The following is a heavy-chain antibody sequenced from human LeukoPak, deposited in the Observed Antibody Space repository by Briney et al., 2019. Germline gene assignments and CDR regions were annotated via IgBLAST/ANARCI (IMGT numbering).Heavy chain of an antibody. J-gene: IGHJ4*02. CDR1: GFTFSTYA. CDR3: ARDYFGSGSYALLDY. CDR2: IAWDSTDK. V-gene: IGHV3-30*04. D-gene: IGHD3-10*01. Sequence: PGGSLRLSCTASGFTFSTYAMDWVRQAPGKGLEWVALIAWDSTDKYYAESVKGRFTISRDNSKNTLYLQMNSLRAEDTATYYCARDYFGSGSYALLDYWGQGTLVTVSS.